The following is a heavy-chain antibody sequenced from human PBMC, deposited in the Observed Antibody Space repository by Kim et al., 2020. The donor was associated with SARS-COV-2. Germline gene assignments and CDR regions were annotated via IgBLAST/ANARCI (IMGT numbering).Heavy chain of an antibody. Sequence: SETLSLTCTVSGGSISSSSYYWGWIRQPPGKGLEWIGSVYYSGSTYYNPSLKSRVTISVDTSKNQFSLKLSSVTAADTAVYYCARGDCENTFCSTVTYDDAFDLWGQGTMVIVSS. CDR1: GGSISSSSYY. D-gene: IGHD4-4*01. V-gene: IGHV4-39*01. CDR2: VYYSGST. J-gene: IGHJ3*01. CDR3: ARGDCENTFCSTVTYDDAFDL.